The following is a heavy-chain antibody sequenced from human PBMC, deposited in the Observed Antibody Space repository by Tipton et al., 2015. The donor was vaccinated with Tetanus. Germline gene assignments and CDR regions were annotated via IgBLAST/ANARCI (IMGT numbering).Heavy chain of an antibody. CDR3: ARHMAEHDTRYFDL. CDR2: VVVGDS. CDR1: GGSISGPNW. D-gene: IGHD3-16*02. Sequence: GLVKPSGTLSLTCAVTGGSISGPNWWSWVRQIPGKGLEWIGEVVVGDSNYNPSLRSPVTISLDKSKNGISLSLRSVTAADTALYFCARHMAEHDTRYFDLWGQGTKVTVSS. J-gene: IGHJ3*01. V-gene: IGHV4-4*02.